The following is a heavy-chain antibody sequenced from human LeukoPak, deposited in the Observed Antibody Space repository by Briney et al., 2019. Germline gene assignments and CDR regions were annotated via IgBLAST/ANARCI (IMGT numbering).Heavy chain of an antibody. J-gene: IGHJ4*02. Sequence: GWSLRLSCAASGFTFSNAWMNWVRQAPGKGLEWVARVKSKAVGETTSYASPVKGRFSISRDDSRDMVYLQMNSLETEDTAVYYCATCNGDCYFNFWGQGTLVTVSS. D-gene: IGHD2-21*02. CDR1: GFTFSNAW. CDR3: ATCNGDCYFNF. V-gene: IGHV3-15*01. CDR2: VKSKAVGETT.